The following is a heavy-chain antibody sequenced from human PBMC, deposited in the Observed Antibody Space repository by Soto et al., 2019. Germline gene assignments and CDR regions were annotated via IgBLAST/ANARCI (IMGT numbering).Heavy chain of an antibody. V-gene: IGHV1-8*01. D-gene: IGHD3-16*01. Sequence: QVQLVQSGAEVKKPGASVKVSCKASGYTFTSYDINWVRQATGQGLEWMGWMNPNSGNTGYAQKFQGRVXXTXNXXISTAYMELSSLRSEDTAVYYCARGHFMGGADFQHWGQGTLVTVSS. CDR1: GYTFTSYD. CDR3: ARGHFMGGADFQH. CDR2: MNPNSGNT. J-gene: IGHJ1*01.